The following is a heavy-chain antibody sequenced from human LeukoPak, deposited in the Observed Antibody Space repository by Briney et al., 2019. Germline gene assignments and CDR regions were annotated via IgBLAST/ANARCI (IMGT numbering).Heavy chain of an antibody. V-gene: IGHV4-34*01. J-gene: IGHJ4*02. D-gene: IGHD6-13*01. Sequence: SETLSLTCAVYGGSFSGYYWSWIRQPPGKGLEWIGEINHSGSTNYNPSLKSRVTISVDTSKNQFSLKLSSVTAADTAVYYCARAGGQQLKYYFDYWGQGTLVTVSS. CDR1: GGSFSGYY. CDR3: ARAGGQQLKYYFDY. CDR2: INHSGST.